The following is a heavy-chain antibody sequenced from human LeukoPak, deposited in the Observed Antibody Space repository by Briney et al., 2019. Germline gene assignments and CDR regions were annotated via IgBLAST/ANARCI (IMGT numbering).Heavy chain of an antibody. J-gene: IGHJ4*02. CDR2: INWSSKMV. CDR3: AKGSLEMATVDFEF. Sequence: GRSLRLSCAASGFDFGNYAMHWVRQAPGKGLQWASGINWSSKMVAYAASVKGRFTISRDNAKNSLYLQMNSLTSEDTAFYFCAKGSLEMATVDFEFWGQGTLVTVSS. CDR1: GFDFGNYA. D-gene: IGHD5-24*01. V-gene: IGHV3-9*01.